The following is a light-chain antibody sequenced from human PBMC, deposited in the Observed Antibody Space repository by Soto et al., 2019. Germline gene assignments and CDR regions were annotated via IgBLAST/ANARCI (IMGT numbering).Light chain of an antibody. CDR1: QGIRNG. Sequence: IQMTQCPASLSSSLVDRVTITCRASQGIRNGLGWYQQKPGKAPKRLIYAASTLQSGVPSRFSGSGSGTEFTLTISSLQPEDFATYYCLQHNNYPLTFGGGTKVDIK. CDR3: LQHNNYPLT. J-gene: IGKJ4*01. V-gene: IGKV1-17*01. CDR2: AAS.